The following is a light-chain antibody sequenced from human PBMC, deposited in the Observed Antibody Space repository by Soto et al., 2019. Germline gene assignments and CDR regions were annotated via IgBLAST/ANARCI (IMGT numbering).Light chain of an antibody. J-gene: IGKJ4*01. V-gene: IGKV3-15*01. CDR3: QQYNNLPRT. CDR1: QSVSSN. Sequence: ETVVKQSPVTLSVCPGDRATISCRASQSVSSNLVWYQHRPGQAPRLLIYGASTRATDIPARFSGSGSGTEFTLTISSLQSEDYAVYYCQQYNNLPRTFGGGTKVDIK. CDR2: GAS.